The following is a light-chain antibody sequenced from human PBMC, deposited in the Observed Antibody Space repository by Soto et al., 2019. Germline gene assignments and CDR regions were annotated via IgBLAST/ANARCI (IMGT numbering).Light chain of an antibody. Sequence: IVGKNAPATRCLSPRERATLSSGASQSISNNVAWYQQKPGQAPRLVIYSAFTRATGIPARVSGSGSGTEFTLTITVLPSEDIAFYYCQQYNKWHSWTCGQGPKG. CDR1: QSISNN. V-gene: IGKV3-15*01. CDR3: QQYNKWHSWT. CDR2: SAF. J-gene: IGKJ1*01.